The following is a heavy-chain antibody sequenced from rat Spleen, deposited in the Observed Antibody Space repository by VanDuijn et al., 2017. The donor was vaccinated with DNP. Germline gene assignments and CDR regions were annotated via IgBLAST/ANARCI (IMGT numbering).Heavy chain of an antibody. CDR3: ARARGYGYLYYVMDA. CDR1: GFTFSNYG. V-gene: IGHV5-29*01. Sequence: EVLLVESDGGLVQPGRSLKLSCAVSGFTFSNYGMAWVRQAPTKGLEWVASISYDGGSSYYRDSVKGRFTISRDNAKSTLYLQMDSLRSEDTATYYCARARGYGYLYYVMDAWGQGVSVTVSS. J-gene: IGHJ4*01. D-gene: IGHD1-7*01. CDR2: ISYDGGSS.